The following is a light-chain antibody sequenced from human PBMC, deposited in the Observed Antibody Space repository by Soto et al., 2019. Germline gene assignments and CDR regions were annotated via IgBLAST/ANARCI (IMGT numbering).Light chain of an antibody. CDR2: DAS. CDR3: QQYAGSLIT. Sequence: EIVMTQSPATLSVSPGERATLSCRASQSVSRLVWYQQKPGQAPRLLMNDASSRATDTPDRFSGSGSGTDFTLTTSRVEPEDFSVYYCQQYAGSLITFGQGTRLEIK. J-gene: IGKJ5*01. V-gene: IGKV3-20*01. CDR1: QSVSR.